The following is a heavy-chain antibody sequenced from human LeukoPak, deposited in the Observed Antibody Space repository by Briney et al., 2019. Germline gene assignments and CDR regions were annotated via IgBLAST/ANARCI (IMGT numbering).Heavy chain of an antibody. CDR1: GGSISSYY. CDR2: INHSGSA. Sequence: PSETLSLTCTVSGGSISSYYWSWIRQPPGKGLEWIGEINHSGSAKSNPSLKRRVILSVDTSKNQFSLILTSVTAAHTAVYFCASSTSRDPQLDPWGQGTLVTVSS. CDR3: ASSTSRDPQLDP. J-gene: IGHJ5*02. V-gene: IGHV4-34*01. D-gene: IGHD5-24*01.